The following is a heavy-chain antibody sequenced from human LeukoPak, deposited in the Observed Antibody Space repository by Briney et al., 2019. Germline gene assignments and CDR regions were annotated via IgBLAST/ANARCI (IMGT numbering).Heavy chain of an antibody. V-gene: IGHV1-2*02. D-gene: IGHD4-17*01. CDR1: RSTFSGYY. CDR2: INVNSGVT. CDR3: ASYGDFSHNLDY. J-gene: IGHJ4*02. Sequence: ASVKVSCKASRSTFSGYYVHWVRQAPGQGLEWMGWINVNSGVTNYAQNFQGRVTMTRHTSISKVYMELSSLRSDDTAVYYCASYGDFSHNLDYWGQGTLVTVSS.